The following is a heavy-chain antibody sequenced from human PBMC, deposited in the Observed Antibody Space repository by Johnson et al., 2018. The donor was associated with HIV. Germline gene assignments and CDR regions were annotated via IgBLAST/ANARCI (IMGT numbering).Heavy chain of an antibody. CDR3: ARAPEVRGIDAFDI. CDR1: GFTFSDYY. Sequence: QVQLVESGGGLVKPGGSLRLSCAASGFTFSDYYMSWIRQAPGKGLEWVSYITSSGNTVYYADSVKGRFTISRDNAKNSLSLQMNILTAEDTAVYYCARAPEVRGIDAFDIWGQGTLVTVSS. CDR2: ITSSGNTV. J-gene: IGHJ3*02. D-gene: IGHD3-10*01. V-gene: IGHV3-11*04.